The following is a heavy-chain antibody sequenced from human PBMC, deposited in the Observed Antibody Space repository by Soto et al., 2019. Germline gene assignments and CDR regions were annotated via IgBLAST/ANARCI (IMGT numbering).Heavy chain of an antibody. CDR1: GGSISSGDYY. J-gene: IGHJ4*02. D-gene: IGHD3-10*01. CDR3: ASAQGSAFLVS. Sequence: QVQLQESGPGLVKPSQTLSLTCTVSGGSISSGDYYWSWIRQPPGKGLEWIGYIYYSGSTYYNPSLNRRVTISVDTSKTQFSLKLSSVTAADTAVYYCASAQGSAFLVSWGQGTLVTVSS. CDR2: IYYSGST. V-gene: IGHV4-30-4*01.